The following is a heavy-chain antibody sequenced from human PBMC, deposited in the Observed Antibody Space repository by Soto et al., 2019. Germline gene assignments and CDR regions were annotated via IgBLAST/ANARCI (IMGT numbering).Heavy chain of an antibody. D-gene: IGHD3-16*01. J-gene: IGHJ6*02. V-gene: IGHV3-30-3*01. CDR1: GFTFSNYS. CDR3: ATASTSIIGGVYHYNAIVV. CDR2: ISHDGSTK. Sequence: GGSLRLSCAASGFTFSNYSIHWVRQAPGKGLQWVAVISHDGSTKYYADSVKGRATISRDNSRKTLFFQMDSLRSDDTAVYYCATASTSIIGGVYHYNAIVVWGQGTTVTVSS.